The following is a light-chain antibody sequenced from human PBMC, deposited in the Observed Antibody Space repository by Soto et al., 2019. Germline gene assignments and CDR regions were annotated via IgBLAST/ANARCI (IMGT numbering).Light chain of an antibody. Sequence: DIQMTQSPSTLSASVGDRVTITCRASQSISSWLAWYQQKPGKAPKLLIYKASSLESGVPSRFSGSGSGTAFTLTTSSLQPDDFATYYCQQYNSSQWSFGQGTKVEIK. CDR3: QQYNSSQWS. V-gene: IGKV1-5*03. J-gene: IGKJ1*01. CDR1: QSISSW. CDR2: KAS.